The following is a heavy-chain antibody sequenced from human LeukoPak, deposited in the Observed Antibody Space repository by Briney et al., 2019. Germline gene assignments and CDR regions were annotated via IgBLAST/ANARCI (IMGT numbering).Heavy chain of an antibody. Sequence: GGSLRLSCAASGFTFSSYGMSWVRQAPGKGLEWVSAISGSGGSTYYADSVKGRFTISRDNSKNTLYLQMNSLRAEDTAVYYCAKAQIILLWFGELLPYYFDYWGQGTLVTVSS. CDR3: AKAQIILLWFGELLPYYFDY. J-gene: IGHJ4*02. CDR1: GFTFSSYG. D-gene: IGHD3-10*01. CDR2: ISGSGGST. V-gene: IGHV3-23*01.